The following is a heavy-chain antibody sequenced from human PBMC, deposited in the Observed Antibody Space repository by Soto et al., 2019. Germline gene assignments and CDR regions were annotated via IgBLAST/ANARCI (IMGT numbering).Heavy chain of an antibody. D-gene: IGHD3-22*01. CDR1: GFTFSSYA. J-gene: IGHJ4*02. CDR2: ISGSGGST. Sequence: GGSLRLSCAASGFTFSSYAMSWVRQAPGKGLEWVSAISGSGGSTYYADSVKGRFTISRDNSKNTLYLQMNSLRAEDTAVYYCAKRTDSSGYYYSNIDYWGQGTLVTVSS. CDR3: AKRTDSSGYYYSNIDY. V-gene: IGHV3-23*01.